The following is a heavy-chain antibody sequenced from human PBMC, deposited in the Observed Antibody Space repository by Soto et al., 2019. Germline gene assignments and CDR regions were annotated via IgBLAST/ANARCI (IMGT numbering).Heavy chain of an antibody. D-gene: IGHD6-25*01. Sequence: GGSLRLSCAASGFTFSSYPMHWVRQAPGKGLEHVSSTSGDGRIMYYLDSVKGRFTISRDNSKNTLYLQMGSLRTEDMAVYYCARGRAAYYFDYWGQGALVIVSS. CDR1: GFTFSSYP. CDR3: ARGRAAYYFDY. J-gene: IGHJ4*02. V-gene: IGHV3-64*02. CDR2: TSGDGRIM.